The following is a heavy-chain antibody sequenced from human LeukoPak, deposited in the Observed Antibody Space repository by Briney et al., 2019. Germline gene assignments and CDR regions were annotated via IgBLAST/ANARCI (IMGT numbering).Heavy chain of an antibody. CDR1: GFTFSRYW. J-gene: IGHJ6*02. CDR3: ASYLTSIPSGMDV. V-gene: IGHV3-74*01. Sequence: PGGSLRLSCAASGFTFSRYWMHWLRQAPGKGLVWVSRISTDGSSTSYAGSVKGRFTISRDSGKNTLYLQMNSLRAEDTAVYYCASYLTSIPSGMDVWGQGTMVTVSS. CDR2: ISTDGSST. D-gene: IGHD2/OR15-2a*01.